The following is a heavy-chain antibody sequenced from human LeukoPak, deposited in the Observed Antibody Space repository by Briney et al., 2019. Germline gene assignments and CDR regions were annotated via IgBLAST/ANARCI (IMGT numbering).Heavy chain of an antibody. V-gene: IGHV4-34*01. J-gene: IGHJ4*02. Sequence: SETLSLTCAVYGGSFSGYYWSWIRQPPGKGLEWIGEINHSGSTNYNPSLKSRVTISVDTSKNQFSLKLSSVTAADTAVYYCARGRQRSYYCGSGSYPPRGAVVSGYYFDYWGQGTLVTVSS. CDR2: INHSGST. CDR3: ARGRQRSYYCGSGSYPPRGAVVSGYYFDY. CDR1: GGSFSGYY. D-gene: IGHD3-10*01.